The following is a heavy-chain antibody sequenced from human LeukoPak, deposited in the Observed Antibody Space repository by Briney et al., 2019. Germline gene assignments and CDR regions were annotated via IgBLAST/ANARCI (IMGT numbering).Heavy chain of an antibody. CDR1: GGSISSNS. Sequence: PSETLSLTCTVSGGSISSNSWSWIRQPAGKGLEWIGRIYTSGSTNYNPSLKSRVTMSVDTSKNQFSLKLSSVTAADTAVYYCARVYVVVNSYFDYWGQGTLVTVSS. CDR3: ARVYVVVNSYFDY. J-gene: IGHJ4*02. D-gene: IGHD3-22*01. CDR2: IYTSGST. V-gene: IGHV4-4*07.